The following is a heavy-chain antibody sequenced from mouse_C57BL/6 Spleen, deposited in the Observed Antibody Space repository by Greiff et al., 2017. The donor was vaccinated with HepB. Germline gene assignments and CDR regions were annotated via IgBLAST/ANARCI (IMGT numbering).Heavy chain of an antibody. D-gene: IGHD1-1*01. CDR2: IDPSDSYT. V-gene: IGHV1-69*01. J-gene: IGHJ4*01. Sequence: VQLQQSGAELVMPGASVKLSCKASGYTFTSYWMHWVKQRPGQGLEWIGEIDPSDSYTNYNQKFKGKSTLTVDKSSSTAYMQLSSLTSEDSAVYYCARYYYGSRGAMDYWGQGTSVTVSS. CDR1: GYTFTSYW. CDR3: ARYYYGSRGAMDY.